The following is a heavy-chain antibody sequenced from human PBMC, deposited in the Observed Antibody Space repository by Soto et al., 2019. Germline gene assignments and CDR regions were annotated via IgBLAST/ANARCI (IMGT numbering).Heavy chain of an antibody. CDR3: PTVPATGSSWRHFEYYYYYGMDV. CDR2: ISSSSSYI. V-gene: IGHV3-21*01. D-gene: IGHD6-13*01. J-gene: IGHJ6*02. Sequence: PGASLRLSCAASGFTFSSYSMNWVRQAPGKGLEWVSSISSSSSYIYYADSVKGRFTISRDNAQNSLYLQMNSLRAEDTAVYYCPTVPATGSSWRHFEYYYYYGMDVWGQWTTVTVSS. CDR1: GFTFSSYS.